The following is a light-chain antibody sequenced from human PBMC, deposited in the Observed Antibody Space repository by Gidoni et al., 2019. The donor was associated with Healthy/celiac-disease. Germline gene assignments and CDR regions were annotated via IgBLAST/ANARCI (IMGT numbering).Light chain of an antibody. V-gene: IGKV1-39*01. CDR1: QSSSSY. J-gene: IGKJ2*02. Sequence: DLQMTHSPSSLSASVGARFTITCRARQSSSSYLKWYQQKPGKAPKLLIYAASSLQSGIPARFSGSGSGTEFTLTISSLQPEDFATYYCQQSYSTPCTFGQGTKLEIK. CDR3: QQSYSTPCT. CDR2: AAS.